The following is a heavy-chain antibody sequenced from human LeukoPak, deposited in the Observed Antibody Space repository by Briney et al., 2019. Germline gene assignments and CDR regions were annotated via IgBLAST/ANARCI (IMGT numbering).Heavy chain of an antibody. Sequence: GASVKVSCKASGYTFTSYDINWVRQVTGQGLEWMGWMSPNSGNTGYAQKFQGRVTMTRNTFINTAYMELSSLKSEDTAVYYCATSTPTYDSSGYYPDGYWGQGTLVTVSS. D-gene: IGHD3-22*01. CDR2: MSPNSGNT. V-gene: IGHV1-8*02. J-gene: IGHJ4*02. CDR3: ATSTPTYDSSGYYPDGY. CDR1: GYTFTSYD.